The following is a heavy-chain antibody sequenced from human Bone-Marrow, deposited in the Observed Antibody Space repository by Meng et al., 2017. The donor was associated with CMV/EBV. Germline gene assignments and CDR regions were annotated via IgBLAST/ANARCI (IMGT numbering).Heavy chain of an antibody. CDR2: ISSSGSTI. J-gene: IGHJ6*02. CDR3: ARYQLPYYYYYGMDV. Sequence: GESLKISCAASGFTFSSYEMNWVRQAPGKGLEWVSYISSSGSTIYYADSVKGRFTISRDNAKNSLYLQMNSLRAEDTAVYYCARYQLPYYYYYGMDVWGQGPTVTVSS. D-gene: IGHD2-2*01. V-gene: IGHV3-48*03. CDR1: GFTFSSYE.